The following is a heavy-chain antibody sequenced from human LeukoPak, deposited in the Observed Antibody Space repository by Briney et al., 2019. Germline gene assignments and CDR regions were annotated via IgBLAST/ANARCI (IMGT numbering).Heavy chain of an antibody. D-gene: IGHD3-9*01. CDR2: IAHDETNR. CDR1: GFTFGSYA. J-gene: IGHJ4*02. CDR3: ARDLTPGAPDYFDY. Sequence: GWSLTLSCATSGFTFGSYAMHWVRQAPGKGLEWVAVIAHDETNRFYADSVRGRFTISRDNSMNRLYLRMNSLRPEDTAVYFCARDLTPGAPDYFDYWGQGTLVTVSS. V-gene: IGHV3-30*04.